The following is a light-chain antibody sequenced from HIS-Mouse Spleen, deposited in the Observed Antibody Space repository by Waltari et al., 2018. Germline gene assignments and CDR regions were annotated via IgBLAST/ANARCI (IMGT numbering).Light chain of an antibody. CDR3: QRGIT. Sequence: IVLTQSPATLSLSPGERATLSCKASQSVSSYLAWYQQKPGQAPRLLIYDASTRATGIPARFSGSGSATDFTLTISSLEPKAFAVYYCQRGITFGQGTRLEIK. V-gene: IGKV3-11*01. CDR2: DAS. J-gene: IGKJ5*01. CDR1: QSVSSY.